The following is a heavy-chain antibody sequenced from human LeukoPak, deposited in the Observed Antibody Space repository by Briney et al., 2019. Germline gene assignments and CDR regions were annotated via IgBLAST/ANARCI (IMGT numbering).Heavy chain of an antibody. J-gene: IGHJ4*02. Sequence: PGGSLRLSCAASGFTFSSYSMNWVRQAPGKGLEWVSYISSSSSTIYYADSVKGRFTISRDNAKNSLYLQMNSLRAEDTAVYYCARDRGGIDFWSAYYHTFDYWGQGTLVTVSS. V-gene: IGHV3-48*04. D-gene: IGHD3-3*01. CDR2: ISSSSSTI. CDR1: GFTFSSYS. CDR3: ARDRGGIDFWSAYYHTFDY.